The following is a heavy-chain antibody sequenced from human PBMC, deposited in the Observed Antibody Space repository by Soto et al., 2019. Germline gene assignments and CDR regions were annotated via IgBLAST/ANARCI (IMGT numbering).Heavy chain of an antibody. D-gene: IGHD5-18*01. CDR3: AKDVDTAMAGTGAFDI. Sequence: PGGSLRLSCAASGFTFSSYGMHWVRQAPGKGLEWVAVISYDGSNKYYADSVKGRFTISRDNSKNTLYLQMNSLRAEDTAVYYCAKDVDTAMAGTGAFDIWGQGTMVTVSS. V-gene: IGHV3-30*18. J-gene: IGHJ3*02. CDR2: ISYDGSNK. CDR1: GFTFSSYG.